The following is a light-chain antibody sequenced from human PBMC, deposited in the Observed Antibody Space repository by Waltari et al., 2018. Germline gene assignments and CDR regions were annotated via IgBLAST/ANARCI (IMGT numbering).Light chain of an antibody. CDR1: SSDVGGYSL. Sequence: QSALTQPASVSGSPGQSITISCTGSSSDVGGYSLVSWYQQHPGKAPKLMIYAVTKRPSGVSHRCSGSKSGNTASLTISGRQTEDEADYYCCSYAGSTTSSVVFGTGTKVIVL. CDR3: CSYAGSTTSSVV. J-gene: IGLJ1*01. CDR2: AVT. V-gene: IGLV2-23*02.